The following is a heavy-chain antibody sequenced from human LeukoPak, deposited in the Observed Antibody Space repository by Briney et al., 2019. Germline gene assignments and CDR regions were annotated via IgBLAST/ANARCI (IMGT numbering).Heavy chain of an antibody. J-gene: IGHJ3*02. V-gene: IGHV1-8*01. CDR1: GYSFTSYD. CDR2: MNPNSGNT. Sequence: GESLKISCKGSGYSFTSYDINWVRQATGQGLEWMGWMNPNSGNTGYAQKFQGRVTMTRNTSISTAYMELSSLRSEDTAVYYCARAPVRYKAFDIWGQGTMVTVSS. CDR3: ARAPVRYKAFDI. D-gene: IGHD3-10*01.